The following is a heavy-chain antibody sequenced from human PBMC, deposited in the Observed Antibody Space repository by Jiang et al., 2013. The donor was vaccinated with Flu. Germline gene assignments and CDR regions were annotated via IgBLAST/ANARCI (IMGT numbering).Heavy chain of an antibody. V-gene: IGHV3-33*05. CDR1: GFTFRNYG. D-gene: IGHD2-2*01. CDR2: ISYDGSEK. J-gene: IGHJ4*02. Sequence: VESGGGVVQPGRSLRLSCAASGFTFRNYGVHWVRLAPGKRLEWVADISYDGSEKYYADSVKGRFTISRDNSKNTLSLQMNSLKVEDTAVYYCARGEFCTTTSCYGSPFDYWGQGTLVTVSS. CDR3: ARGEFCTTTSCYGSPFDY.